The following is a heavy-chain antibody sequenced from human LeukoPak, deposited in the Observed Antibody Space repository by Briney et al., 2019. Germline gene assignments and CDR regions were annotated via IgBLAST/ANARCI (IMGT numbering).Heavy chain of an antibody. J-gene: IGHJ4*02. CDR1: GGTCSSYA. CDR3: ARESTGYSSGWLY. Sequence: ASVKVSCKASGGTCSSYAISWVRQAPGQGLEWMGRIIPIFGTANYAQKFQGRVTITTDESTSTAYMELSSLRSEDTAVYYCARESTGYSSGWLYWGQGTLVTVSS. V-gene: IGHV1-69*05. CDR2: IIPIFGTA. D-gene: IGHD6-19*01.